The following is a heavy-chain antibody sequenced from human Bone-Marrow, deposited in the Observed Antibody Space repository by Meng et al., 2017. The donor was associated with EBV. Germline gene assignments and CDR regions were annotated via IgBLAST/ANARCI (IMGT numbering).Heavy chain of an antibody. CDR2: INVGNGDT. J-gene: IGHJ5*02. CDR3: ARDSTGDSRRFDP. V-gene: IGHV1-3*01. Sequence: QVQLVQSGAEVKKPGASVKVSCEASGYTFTSYAMHWVRQAPGQRLEWMGWINVGNGDTKYSQKFHGRVTITRDTSATTAYMELSSLTSEDTAVYYCARDSTGDSRRFDPWGQGTLVTVSS. CDR1: GYTFTSYA. D-gene: IGHD3-22*01.